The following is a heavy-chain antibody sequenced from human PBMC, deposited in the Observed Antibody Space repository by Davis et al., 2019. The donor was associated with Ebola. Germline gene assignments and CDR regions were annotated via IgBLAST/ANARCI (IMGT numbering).Heavy chain of an antibody. D-gene: IGHD3-9*01. J-gene: IGHJ6*02. CDR1: GFVFRNYV. Sequence: GGSLRLSCAASGFVFRNYVMSWVRQAPGKGLEWVSTLGTSADTYYADSVKGRFTISRDNSKNTLYLQMNGLRVEDTAIYYCAKDVPYYDILTGYYKNPSIYYYYGMDVWGQGTTVTVSS. V-gene: IGHV3-23*01. CDR3: AKDVPYYDILTGYYKNPSIYYYYGMDV. CDR2: LGTSADT.